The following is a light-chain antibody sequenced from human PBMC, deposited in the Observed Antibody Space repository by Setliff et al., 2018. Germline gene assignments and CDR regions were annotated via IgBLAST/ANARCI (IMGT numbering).Light chain of an antibody. CDR1: QYINSY. J-gene: IGKJ3*01. CDR3: QQSYTEPFT. CDR2: AVS. V-gene: IGKV1-39*01. Sequence: DIQMTQSPSSLSASVGDRVTISCRPSQYINSYLNWYQQKPGKAPKCLMYAVSRKESGVPSRFSGRDSGTDFTLTISNLQPEDSATYYCQQSYTEPFTFGPGTKVDIK.